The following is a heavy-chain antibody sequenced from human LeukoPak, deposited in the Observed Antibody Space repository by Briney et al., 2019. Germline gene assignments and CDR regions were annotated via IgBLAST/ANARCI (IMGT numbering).Heavy chain of an antibody. CDR3: ARVRYSGYDGPRGAFDY. V-gene: IGHV1-69*13. D-gene: IGHD5-12*01. CDR1: GGTFSSYA. CDR2: IIPNFGTA. J-gene: IGHJ4*02. Sequence: SVKVSCKASGGTFSSYAISWVRQAPGQGLEWMGGIIPNFGTANYAQKFQGRVTITADESTSTAYMELSSLRSEDTAVYYCARVRYSGYDGPRGAFDYWGQGTLVTVSS.